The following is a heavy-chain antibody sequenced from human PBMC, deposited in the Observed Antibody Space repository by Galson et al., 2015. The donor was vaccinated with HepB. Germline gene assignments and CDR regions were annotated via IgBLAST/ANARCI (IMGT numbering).Heavy chain of an antibody. CDR1: GDSVSSNSAA. J-gene: IGHJ6*03. CDR3: AKGTQLERRRGYYYYYMDV. CDR2: TYYRSKWYN. Sequence: CAISGDSVSSNSAAWNWIRQSPSRGLEWLGRTYYRSKWYNDYAVSVKSRITINPDTSKNQFSLRLNSVTPEDTAVYYCAKGTQLERRRGYYYYYMDVWGKGTTVTVSS. D-gene: IGHD1-1*01. V-gene: IGHV6-1*01.